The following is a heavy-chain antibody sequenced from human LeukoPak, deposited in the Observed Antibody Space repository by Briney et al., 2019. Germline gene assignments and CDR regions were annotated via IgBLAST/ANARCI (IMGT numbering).Heavy chain of an antibody. J-gene: IGHJ4*02. D-gene: IGHD6-13*01. Sequence: GGSLRLSCVASGFTFSSYEMNWVRQAPGRGLEWLSYIGSSDSTTHYADSVKGRFTISRDNAKNSLYLQMNSLRAEDTAVYYCAKVAAAGAADYWGQGTLVTVSS. CDR2: IGSSDSTT. V-gene: IGHV3-48*03. CDR1: GFTFSSYE. CDR3: AKVAAAGAADY.